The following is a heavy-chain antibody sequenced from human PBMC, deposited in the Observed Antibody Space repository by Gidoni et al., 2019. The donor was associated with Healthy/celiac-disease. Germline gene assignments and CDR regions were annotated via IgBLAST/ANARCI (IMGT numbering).Heavy chain of an antibody. CDR2: VNPNSGGT. V-gene: IGHV1-2*02. Sequence: QVQLVQSGAEVKKPGASVTVSCKASGYTFTGYHMHWVRQAPGQGLEWMGWVNPNSGGTNYAQKFQGRVTRTREKSISTAYMELSRLRSNDTAVYYCASGHSSGWYSGPSDYWGQGTLVTVSS. D-gene: IGHD6-19*01. CDR1: GYTFTGYH. CDR3: ASGHSSGWYSGPSDY. J-gene: IGHJ4*02.